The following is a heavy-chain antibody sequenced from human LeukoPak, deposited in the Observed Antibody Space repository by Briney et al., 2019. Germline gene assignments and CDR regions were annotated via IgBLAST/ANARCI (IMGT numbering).Heavy chain of an antibody. CDR3: ARGGVAAALDY. D-gene: IGHD6-13*01. J-gene: IGHJ4*02. CDR2: ISSSSSYT. CDR1: GFTFSSYS. Sequence: GGSLRLSCAASGFTFSSYSMNWVRQAPGKGLEWVSSISSSSSYTYYADSVKGRFTISRDNAKNSLYLQMNSLRAEDTAVYYCARGGVAAALDYWGQGTLVTVSS. V-gene: IGHV3-21*01.